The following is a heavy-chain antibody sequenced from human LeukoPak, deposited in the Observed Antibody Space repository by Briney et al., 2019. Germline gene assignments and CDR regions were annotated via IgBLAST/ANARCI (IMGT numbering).Heavy chain of an antibody. J-gene: IGHJ4*02. D-gene: IGHD3-10*01. V-gene: IGHV4-4*07. CDR3: AREQARGTFGELLDS. CDR1: GFNFNNYS. CDR2: IYTGGHT. Sequence: GSLRLSCVASGFNFNNYSLNWVRQPAGKGLEWLGRIYTGGHTNYNPSLESRVTVSVDTSKNQFSLELSSVTAADTAMYYCAREQARGTFGELLDSWGQGTQVTVSS.